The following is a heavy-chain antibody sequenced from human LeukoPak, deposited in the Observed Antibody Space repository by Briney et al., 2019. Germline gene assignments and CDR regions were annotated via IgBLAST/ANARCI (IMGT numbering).Heavy chain of an antibody. D-gene: IGHD2-8*01. J-gene: IGHJ4*02. CDR3: AKGPPNRDY. CDR1: GFTFSSYA. Sequence: GGSLRLSCAASGFTFSSYAMHWVRQAPGKGLEWVAVISYDGSNKYYADSVKGRFTISRDNSKNTLYLQMNSLRAEDTAVYYCAKGPPNRDYWGQGTLVTVSS. V-gene: IGHV3-30*04. CDR2: ISYDGSNK.